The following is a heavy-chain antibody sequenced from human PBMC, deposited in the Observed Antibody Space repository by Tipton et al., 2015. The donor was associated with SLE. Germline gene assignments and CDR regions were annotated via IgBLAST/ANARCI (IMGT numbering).Heavy chain of an antibody. CDR2: IYTSGST. CDR3: ARVPAVYYYYMDV. Sequence: TLSLTCTVSGGSISSGIYYWSWIRQPAGKGLEWIGRIYTSGSTNYDPSLKSRVTISVDTSKNQFSLELSSVAAADTAVYYCARVPAVYYYYMDVWGKGTTVTVSS. D-gene: IGHD2-2*01. V-gene: IGHV4-61*02. J-gene: IGHJ6*03. CDR1: GGSISSGIYY.